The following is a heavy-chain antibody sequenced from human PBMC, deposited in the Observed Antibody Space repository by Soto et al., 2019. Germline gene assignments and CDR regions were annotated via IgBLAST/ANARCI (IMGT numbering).Heavy chain of an antibody. CDR2: IYYSGST. Sequence: QVQLQESGPGLVKPSQTLSLTCTVSGGSISSGDYYWSWIRQPPGKGLEWIGYIYYSGSTYYNPTLXSXVXIXXDTYKNQFSLKLSSVTAADTAVYYCASASPVVTDVWGQGTTVTVSS. CDR1: GGSISSGDYY. J-gene: IGHJ6*02. D-gene: IGHD5-18*01. V-gene: IGHV4-30-4*01. CDR3: ASASPVVTDV.